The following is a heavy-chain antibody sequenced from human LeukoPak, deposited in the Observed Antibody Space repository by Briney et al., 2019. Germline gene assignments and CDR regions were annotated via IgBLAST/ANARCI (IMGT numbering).Heavy chain of an antibody. CDR3: ARRYSIGWYLRRYFDY. CDR1: GYSISSGYY. V-gene: IGHV4-38-2*01. Sequence: PSETLSLTCAVSGYSISSGYYWGWIRQPPGKGLEWIESIYHSGSTYYNPSLKSRVTISVDTSKNQFSLKLSSVTAADTAVYYCARRYSIGWYLRRYFDYWGQGTLVTVSS. J-gene: IGHJ4*02. CDR2: IYHSGST. D-gene: IGHD6-19*01.